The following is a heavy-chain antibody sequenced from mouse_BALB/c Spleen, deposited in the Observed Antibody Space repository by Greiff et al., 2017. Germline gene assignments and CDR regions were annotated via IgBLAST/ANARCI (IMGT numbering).Heavy chain of an antibody. CDR1: GFTFSSYG. CDR3: ARVRPFMDY. V-gene: IGHV5-6-3*01. CDR2: INSNGGST. Sequence: EVKLVESGGGLVQPGGSLKLSCAASGFTFSSYGMSWVRQTPDKRLELVATINSNGGSTYYPDSVKGRFTISRDNAKNTLYLQMSSLKSEDTAMYYCARVRPFMDYWGQGTSVTVSS. J-gene: IGHJ4*01.